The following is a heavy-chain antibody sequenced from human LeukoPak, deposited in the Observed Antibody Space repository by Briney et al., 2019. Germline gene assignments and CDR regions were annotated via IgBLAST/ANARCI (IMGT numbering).Heavy chain of an antibody. CDR3: ARDGPTAAPFDY. Sequence: ASVKVSCKASGYRFTSYDMHWVRQAPGQGHEWMGIINPSGGSTSYAQRFQGRVAMTRDTSTTTVYMEVNSLTSEDTAVYFCARDGPTAAPFDYWGQGTLVTVSS. CDR2: INPSGGST. V-gene: IGHV1-46*01. J-gene: IGHJ4*02. CDR1: GYRFTSYD. D-gene: IGHD2-2*01.